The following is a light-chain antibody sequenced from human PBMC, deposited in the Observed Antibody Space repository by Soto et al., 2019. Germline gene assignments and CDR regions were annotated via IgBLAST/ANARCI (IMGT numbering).Light chain of an antibody. V-gene: IGKV1-27*01. CDR2: AAS. CDR1: QGISNY. Sequence: DIQMTQSPYSLSASVGDRVTITCRASQGISNYLAWYQQKPGKVPKLLIYAASTLQSGVPPRFSGSGFGTDFTLTISSLQPEDVATYYCQKYNSAPRTFGQGTKVEIK. CDR3: QKYNSAPRT. J-gene: IGKJ1*01.